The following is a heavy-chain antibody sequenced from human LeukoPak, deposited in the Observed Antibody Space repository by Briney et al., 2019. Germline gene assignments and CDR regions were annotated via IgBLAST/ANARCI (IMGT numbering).Heavy chain of an antibody. CDR2: IRSKAYGGAT. CDR3: TTQRAHTQPQRDY. Sequence: PGGSLRLSCTASGFTFGDYAMSWVRQAPGKGLEWVGFIRSKAYGGATEYAASVKGRFTVSRDDSKSIAYLQMNSLKTEDTAVYYCTTQRAHTQPQRDYWGQGTLVTVSS. V-gene: IGHV3-49*04. CDR1: GFTFGDYA. J-gene: IGHJ4*02. D-gene: IGHD6-25*01.